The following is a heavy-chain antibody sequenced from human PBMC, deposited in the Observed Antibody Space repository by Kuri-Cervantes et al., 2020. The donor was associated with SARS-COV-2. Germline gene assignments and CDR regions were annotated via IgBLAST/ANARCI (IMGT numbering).Heavy chain of an antibody. V-gene: IGHV3-11*06. Sequence: LSLTCAASGFTFSNSWMSWIRQAPGKGLEWLSYISGTSTYTYYAESVKGRFTISRDNAKNSLYLQMSSLRAEDTAFYYCARDTRAFSWRAPQRSSYMDVWGKGTTVTVSS. J-gene: IGHJ6*04. CDR3: ARDTRAFSWRAPQRSSYMDV. CDR1: GFTFSNSW. CDR2: ISGTSTYT. D-gene: IGHD3-3*01.